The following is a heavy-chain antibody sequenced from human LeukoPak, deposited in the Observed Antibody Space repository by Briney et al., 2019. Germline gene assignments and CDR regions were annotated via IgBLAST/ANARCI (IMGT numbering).Heavy chain of an antibody. D-gene: IGHD1-26*01. J-gene: IGHJ4*02. CDR2: IYYSGST. Sequence: SETLSLTCTVSGGSISSSSYYWGWIRQPPGKGLEWIGYIYYSGSTNYNPSLKSRVTISVDTSKNQFSLKLSSVTAADTAVYYCARVGVGGSQDEIDYWGQGTLVTVSS. CDR3: ARVGVGGSQDEIDY. CDR1: GGSISSSSYY. V-gene: IGHV4-61*05.